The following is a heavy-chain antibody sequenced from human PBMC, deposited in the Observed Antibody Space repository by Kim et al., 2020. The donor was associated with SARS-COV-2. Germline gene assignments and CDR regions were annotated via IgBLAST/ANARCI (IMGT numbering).Heavy chain of an antibody. CDR1: GDSVSSNSVV. Sequence: SQTLSLTCAISGDSVSSNSVVWDWIRQSPSRGLEWLGRTYYRSKWYNEYAVSLKSRISINPDTANNQFSLHLNSVTPEDTAVYYCARGRNYLDVWGQGTTVTVSS. V-gene: IGHV6-1*01. CDR2: TYYRSKWYN. CDR3: ARGRNYLDV. J-gene: IGHJ6*03.